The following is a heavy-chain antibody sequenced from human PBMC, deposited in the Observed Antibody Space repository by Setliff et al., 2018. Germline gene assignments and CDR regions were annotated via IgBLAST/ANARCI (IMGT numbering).Heavy chain of an antibody. V-gene: IGHV4-34*01. CDR3: ARGRNIAARLLDS. CDR2: INPRGST. J-gene: IGHJ4*02. Sequence: SETLSLTCAAYGGTFSDYYWTWIRQTPGKGLEWIGEINPRGSTNYNPSLKSRVTISIDTSRDQFSLKLISMIAADTAVYYCARGRNIAARLLDSWGQGTLVTVSS. CDR1: GGTFSDYY. D-gene: IGHD6-6*01.